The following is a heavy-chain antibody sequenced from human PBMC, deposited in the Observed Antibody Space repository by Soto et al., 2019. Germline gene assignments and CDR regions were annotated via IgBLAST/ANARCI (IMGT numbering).Heavy chain of an antibody. CDR1: GLTFSSYA. D-gene: IGHD3-16*02. CDR3: ARVAIASGGVIAVTYALDV. J-gene: IGHJ6*02. V-gene: IGHV3-23*01. Sequence: GGSLRLSCAASGLTFSSYAMSWVRQAPGKGLEWGSAISGSGGSTYYADSVKGRFTISRDNVKNSLFLQKNSLRDEDTAVYYCARVAIASGGVIAVTYALDVWGQGTTVTVSS. CDR2: ISGSGGST.